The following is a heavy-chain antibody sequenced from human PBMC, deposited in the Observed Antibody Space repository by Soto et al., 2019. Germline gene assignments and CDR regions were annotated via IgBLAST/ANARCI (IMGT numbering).Heavy chain of an antibody. CDR3: AREGGYYYDSSGWVDAFDI. V-gene: IGHV3-7*05. D-gene: IGHD3-22*01. CDR2: IKQDGSEK. J-gene: IGHJ3*02. CDR1: GFTFSSYW. Sequence: VQLVESGGGLVQPGGSLRLSCAASGFTFSSYWMSWVRQAPGKGLEWVANIKQDGSEKYYVDSVKGRFTISRDNAKNSLYLQMNSLRAEDTAVYYCAREGGYYYDSSGWVDAFDIWGQGTMVTVSS.